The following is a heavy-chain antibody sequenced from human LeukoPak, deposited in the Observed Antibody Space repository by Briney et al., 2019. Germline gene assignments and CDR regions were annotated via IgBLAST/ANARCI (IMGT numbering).Heavy chain of an antibody. J-gene: IGHJ4*02. CDR3: AKSPFGGVIDMYYFDY. D-gene: IGHD3-16*02. CDR2: ISGSGGST. CDR1: GFTFSSYA. Sequence: PGGSLRLSCAASGFTFSSYAMSWVRQAPGKGLEWVSAISGSGGSTYYADSVKGRFTISRDNSKDTLYLQMNSLRAEDTAVYYCAKSPFGGVIDMYYFDYWGQGTLVTVSS. V-gene: IGHV3-23*01.